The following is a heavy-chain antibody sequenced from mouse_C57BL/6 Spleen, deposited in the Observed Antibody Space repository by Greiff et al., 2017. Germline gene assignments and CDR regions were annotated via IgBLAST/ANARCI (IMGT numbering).Heavy chain of an antibody. Sequence: EVQLQESGPGLVKPSQSLSLTCSVTGYSITSGYYWNWIRQFPGNKLEWMGYISYDGSNNYNPSLKNRISITRDTSKNQFFLKLNSVTTEDTATYYCAREGVHYDYYYYAMDYWGQGTSVTVSS. J-gene: IGHJ4*01. D-gene: IGHD2-4*01. CDR1: GYSITSGYY. V-gene: IGHV3-6*01. CDR3: AREGVHYDYYYYAMDY. CDR2: ISYDGSN.